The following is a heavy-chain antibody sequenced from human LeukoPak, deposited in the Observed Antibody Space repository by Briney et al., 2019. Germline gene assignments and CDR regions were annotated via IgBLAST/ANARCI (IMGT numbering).Heavy chain of an antibody. D-gene: IGHD3-22*01. CDR3: ARGAQIDSSVYYAVHFDY. Sequence: ASVKVSCKACGYTFTAYHMHWVRQGPGQGLEWMGIINPNDGSTNYAQRFQGRVTMTRDRSTSTVYMELSSLRSEDTAVYYYARGAQIDSSVYYAVHFDYWGQGTLVTLSS. J-gene: IGHJ4*02. CDR2: INPNDGST. V-gene: IGHV1-46*01. CDR1: GYTFTAYH.